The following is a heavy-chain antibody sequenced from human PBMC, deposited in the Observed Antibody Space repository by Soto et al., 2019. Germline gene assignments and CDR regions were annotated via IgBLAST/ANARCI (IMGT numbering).Heavy chain of an antibody. CDR1: GFTVSSKY. V-gene: IGHV3-66*01. D-gene: IGHD1-26*01. Sequence: EMQLVESGGGLVQPGDSLRLSCAASGFTVSSKYISWVRQAPGKGLEWVSIIYMRGSTFYADSVKGRFTISRDTSKNTLYLQMDHLTVQDTAMYYCARDSLPGTRTWADHWGQGTLVTVSS. CDR2: IYMRGST. CDR3: ARDSLPGTRTWADH. J-gene: IGHJ4*02.